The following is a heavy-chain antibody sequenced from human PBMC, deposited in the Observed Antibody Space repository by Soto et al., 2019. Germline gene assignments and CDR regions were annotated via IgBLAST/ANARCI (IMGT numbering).Heavy chain of an antibody. CDR2: MNPNTGNT. CDR1: GYTFTSHD. J-gene: IGHJ4*02. Sequence: GASVKVSCKASGYTFTSHDINWVRQATGQGLEWMGWMNPNTGNTGYAQKLQGRVTMTTDTSTSTAYMELRSLRSDDTAVYYCAREGRYYDILTGYYYWGQGTLVTVSS. V-gene: IGHV1-8*01. D-gene: IGHD3-9*01. CDR3: AREGRYYDILTGYYY.